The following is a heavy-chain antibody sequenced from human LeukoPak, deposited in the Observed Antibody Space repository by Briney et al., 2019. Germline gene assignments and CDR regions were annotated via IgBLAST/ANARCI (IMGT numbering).Heavy chain of an antibody. CDR1: GFTFSDFY. CDR3: ARDLIHRSGEADY. J-gene: IGHJ4*02. V-gene: IGHV3-11*01. D-gene: IGHD3-22*01. CDR2: ISSSGSST. Sequence: PGGSLRLSCAASGFTFSDFYMSWIRQAPGKGLEWISYISSSGSSTNYADSVKGRFTISRDNAKYSLYLQMTSLRAEDTAVYYCARDLIHRSGEADYWGQGTLVTVSS.